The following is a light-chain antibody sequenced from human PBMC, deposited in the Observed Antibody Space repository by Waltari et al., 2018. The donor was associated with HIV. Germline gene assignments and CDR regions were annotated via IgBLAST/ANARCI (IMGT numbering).Light chain of an antibody. J-gene: IGLJ2*01. CDR2: QET. V-gene: IGLV3-1*01. Sequence: SYELTQPPSLSVSPGQTASIPCSGNKLDNQYVCWYHQRPGQSPVLVIYQETKGPSDTPERFSGSSAGYTATLSISETQTVDEGDYYCQAWDSTVAVFGGGTRLTVL. CDR3: QAWDSTVAV. CDR1: KLDNQY.